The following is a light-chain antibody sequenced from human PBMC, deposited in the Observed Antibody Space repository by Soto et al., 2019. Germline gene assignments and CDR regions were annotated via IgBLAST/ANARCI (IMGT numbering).Light chain of an antibody. Sequence: IVLTQSPGTLSLSPGARATLSCRASQSVSNNFLAWYQEKPGQAPRLLIYDTSNRATGIPSRFNGSASGTDFTLTISSLEPEDFAVYYCQQRSKWPITFGQGTRLEIK. CDR2: DTS. J-gene: IGKJ5*01. V-gene: IGKV3D-20*02. CDR1: QSVSNNF. CDR3: QQRSKWPIT.